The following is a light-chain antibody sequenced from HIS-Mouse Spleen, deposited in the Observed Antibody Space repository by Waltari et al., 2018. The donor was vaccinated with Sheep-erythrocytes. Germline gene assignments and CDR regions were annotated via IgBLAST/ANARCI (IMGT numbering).Light chain of an antibody. Sequence: SYELTQPPSVSVSPGQPASITCPDDKLGAKYAGWYQQKPGQSPVLVIYQYSKRPSGIPERFSGSNSGNTATLTISGTQAMDEADYYCQAWDSSTYVFGTGTKVTVL. V-gene: IGLV3-1*01. CDR1: KLGAKY. CDR3: QAWDSSTYV. CDR2: QYS. J-gene: IGLJ1*01.